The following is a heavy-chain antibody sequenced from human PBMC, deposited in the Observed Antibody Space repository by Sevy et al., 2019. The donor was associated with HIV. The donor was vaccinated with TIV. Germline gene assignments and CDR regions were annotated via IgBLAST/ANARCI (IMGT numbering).Heavy chain of an antibody. CDR2: IAYDGSNK. CDR1: GFTFSSYA. V-gene: IGHV3-30-3*01. Sequence: VGSLRLSCAASGFTFSSYAMHWVRQAPGKGLEWVAVIAYDGSNKYYADSVKGRFTISRDNSKNTLYLQMDGLRAADTALYYCARDDEPDYYCFDMDVWGQGTTVTVSS. CDR3: ARDDEPDYYCFDMDV. J-gene: IGHJ6*02.